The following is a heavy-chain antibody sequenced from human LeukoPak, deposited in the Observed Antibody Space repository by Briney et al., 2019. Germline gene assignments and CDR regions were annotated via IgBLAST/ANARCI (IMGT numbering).Heavy chain of an antibody. CDR3: AKDRCSNGVGCYYYYMDV. J-gene: IGHJ6*03. Sequence: GGSLRLSCAASGFTFSSYSMNWVRQAPGKGLEWVSSISSSSSYIYYADSVKGRFTISRDNAKNSLYLQMNSLRAEDTAVYYCAKDRCSNGVGCYYYYMDVWGKGTSVTISS. V-gene: IGHV3-21*01. CDR2: ISSSSSYI. D-gene: IGHD2-8*01. CDR1: GFTFSSYS.